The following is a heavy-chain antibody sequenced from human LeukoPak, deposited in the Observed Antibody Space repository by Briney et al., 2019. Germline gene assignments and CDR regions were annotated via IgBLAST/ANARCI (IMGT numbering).Heavy chain of an antibody. J-gene: IGHJ4*02. Sequence: GGSLRLSCAASGFTVSSNFMNWVRQAPGKGLEWVSVIYTGGTTYYADSVRGRFTISRDNAKNSLYLQMNSLRVEDTAVYYCASRAHFWCGPGGWGQGTLVTVSS. CDR1: GFTVSSNF. CDR3: ASRAHFWCGPGG. V-gene: IGHV3-53*01. D-gene: IGHD3-3*02. CDR2: IYTGGTT.